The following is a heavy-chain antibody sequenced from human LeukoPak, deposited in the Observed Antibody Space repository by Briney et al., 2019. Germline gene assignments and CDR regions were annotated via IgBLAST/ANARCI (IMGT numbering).Heavy chain of an antibody. V-gene: IGHV1-2*02. CDR1: GYTFTGYY. D-gene: IGHD1-26*01. Sequence: SVKVSCKAPGYTFTGYYMHWVRQAPGQGLEWMGWINPNSGGTNYAQKFQGRVTMTRDTSISTAYMELSRLRSDDTAVYYCARVERFGATVDYWGQGTLVTVSS. CDR2: INPNSGGT. J-gene: IGHJ4*02. CDR3: ARVERFGATVDY.